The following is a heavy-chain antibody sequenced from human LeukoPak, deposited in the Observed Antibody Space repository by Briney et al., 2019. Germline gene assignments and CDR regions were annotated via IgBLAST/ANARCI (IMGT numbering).Heavy chain of an antibody. V-gene: IGHV3-21*01. CDR3: AREITMVRGVITGAGFDY. D-gene: IGHD3-10*01. J-gene: IGHJ4*02. CDR1: GFTFSSYS. CDR2: ISSSSSYI. Sequence: GGSLRLSCAASGFTFSSYSMNWVRQAPGKGLEWVSSISSSSSYIYYADSVKGRFTISRDNAKNSLYLQMNSLRAEDTAVYYCAREITMVRGVITGAGFDYWGQGTLVTVSS.